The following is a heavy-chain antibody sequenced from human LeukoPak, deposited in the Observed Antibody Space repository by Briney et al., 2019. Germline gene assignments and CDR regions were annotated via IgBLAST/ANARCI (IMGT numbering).Heavy chain of an antibody. CDR1: GGSISSGRYN. Sequence: PSETLCLTCTASGGSISSGRYNWGGLRQPTGKGPEGIGRLYHSGSTYYNPSLKSRVTISVDTSKNQFSLKRSSVTAADTAVYYCARQRYGDRSFDYWGQGTLVTVSS. J-gene: IGHJ4*02. V-gene: IGHV4-39*01. D-gene: IGHD4-17*01. CDR3: ARQRYGDRSFDY. CDR2: LYHSGST.